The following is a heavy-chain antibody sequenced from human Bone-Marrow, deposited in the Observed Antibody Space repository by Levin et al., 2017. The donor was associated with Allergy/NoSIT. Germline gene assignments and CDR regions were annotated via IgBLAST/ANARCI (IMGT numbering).Heavy chain of an antibody. CDR3: ARDRRIGVLPDEWGFDP. J-gene: IGHJ5*02. V-gene: IGHV1-2*02. CDR1: GYTFTDDY. CDR2: INFKTYVK. D-gene: IGHD1-14*01. Sequence: GASVKVSCTASGYTFTDDYIHWVRQAPGQGLEWMGCINFKTYVKSYAQEFGDRVTLTSATFMNTVHMELRDLRSDDTAVYYCARDRRIGVLPDEWGFDPWGQGTLVVVSS.